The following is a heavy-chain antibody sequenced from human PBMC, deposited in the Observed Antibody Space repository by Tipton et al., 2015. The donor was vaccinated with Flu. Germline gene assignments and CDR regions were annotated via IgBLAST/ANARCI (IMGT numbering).Heavy chain of an antibody. Sequence: QVQLVQSGAEVKKPGASVRISCTASGYTFTNYNMHWVRQAPGQGPEWMGIIYPSGGGTTYAQRFQGRVTLTRDKSTSTVYMELGSLRSADTAFYYCARDRGFGAYTFDYWGQGTLVTVAS. CDR2: IYPSGGGT. J-gene: IGHJ4*02. D-gene: IGHD3-10*01. CDR3: ARDRGFGAYTFDY. CDR1: GYTFTNYN. V-gene: IGHV1-46*01.